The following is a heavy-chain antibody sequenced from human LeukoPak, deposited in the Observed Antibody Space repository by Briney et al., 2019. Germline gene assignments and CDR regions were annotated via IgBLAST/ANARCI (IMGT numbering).Heavy chain of an antibody. D-gene: IGHD6-19*01. CDR1: GFTFSSYG. J-gene: IGHJ4*02. CDR2: IRYDGSNK. Sequence: GGSLRLSCAASGFTFSSYGMHWVRQAPGKGLEWVAFIRYDGSNKYYADSVKGRFTISRDNAKNSLYLQMNSLRAEDTAVYYCAREWLVQGDYWGQGTLVTVSS. V-gene: IGHV3-30*02. CDR3: AREWLVQGDY.